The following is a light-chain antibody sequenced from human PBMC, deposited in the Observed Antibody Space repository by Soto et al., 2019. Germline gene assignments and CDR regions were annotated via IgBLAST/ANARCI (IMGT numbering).Light chain of an antibody. CDR2: DVI. Sequence: QSALTQPASVSGSPGQSITISCTGTSSDVGGYNYVSWYQQHPGKAPKLMIYDVINRPSGVSNRFSGSKSGTTASLTITGLQAEDEADYYCCSYTSSSTLGMFGGGTKLTVL. CDR1: SSDVGGYNY. J-gene: IGLJ3*02. CDR3: CSYTSSSTLGM. V-gene: IGLV2-14*01.